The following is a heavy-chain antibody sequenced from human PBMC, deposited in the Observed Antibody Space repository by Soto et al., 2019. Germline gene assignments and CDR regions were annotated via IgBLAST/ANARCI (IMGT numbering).Heavy chain of an antibody. Sequence: GGSLRLSCAASGFTFSSYGMHWVRQAPGKGLEWVAVIWYDGSNKYYADSVKGRFTISRDNSKNTLYLQMNSLRAEDTAVYYCAREYSYGSSPLDYWGQGTLVTVSS. CDR3: AREYSYGSSPLDY. CDR2: IWYDGSNK. V-gene: IGHV3-33*01. CDR1: GFTFSSYG. J-gene: IGHJ4*02. D-gene: IGHD5-18*01.